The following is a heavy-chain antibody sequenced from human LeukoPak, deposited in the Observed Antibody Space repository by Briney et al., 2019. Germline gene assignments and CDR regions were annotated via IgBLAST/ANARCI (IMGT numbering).Heavy chain of an antibody. J-gene: IGHJ4*02. D-gene: IGHD6-19*01. CDR1: GFSISTSGVG. CDR3: AHRGGYSSGWYLPDYYFDY. CDR2: IYWDDDK. V-gene: IGHV2-5*02. Sequence: SGPTLVKPTQTLTLTCTFSGFSISTSGVGVGWIRQPPGKALERLALIYWDDDKRYSPSLKSRLTITKDTSKNQVVLTMTNMDPVDTATYYCAHRGGYSSGWYLPDYYFDYWGQGTLVTVSS.